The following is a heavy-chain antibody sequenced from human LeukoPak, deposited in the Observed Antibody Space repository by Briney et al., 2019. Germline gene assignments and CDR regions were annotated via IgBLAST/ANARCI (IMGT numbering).Heavy chain of an antibody. CDR2: ISGSGGST. Sequence: GGSLRLSCAASGFTFSSYAMSWVRQAPGKGLEWVSAISGSGGSTYYADSVKGRFTISRDNSKNTLYLQMNSLRAEDTAVYYFANDLLRTIKHRLTSFHYWGQVTLVPV. CDR3: ANDLLRTIKHRLTSFHY. D-gene: IGHD6-25*01. V-gene: IGHV3-23*01. J-gene: IGHJ4*01. CDR1: GFTFSSYA.